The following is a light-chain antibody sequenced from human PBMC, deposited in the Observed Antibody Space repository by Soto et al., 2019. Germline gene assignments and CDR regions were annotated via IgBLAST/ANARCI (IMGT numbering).Light chain of an antibody. Sequence: QSALTQPASVSGSPGQSITISCTGTSSDVGGYNYVSWYQQHPGKAPKLMIYEVSNRPSGVSNRFSGSKSGNTASLTISGLQAEDEADYSCSSYTSSSTLVFGPGTKLTVL. CDR1: SSDVGGYNY. J-gene: IGLJ1*01. CDR2: EVS. CDR3: SSYTSSSTLV. V-gene: IGLV2-14*01.